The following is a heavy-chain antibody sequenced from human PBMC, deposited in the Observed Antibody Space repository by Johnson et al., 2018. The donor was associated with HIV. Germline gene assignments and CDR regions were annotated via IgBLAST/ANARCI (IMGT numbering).Heavy chain of an antibody. Sequence: VQLVESGGGLVQPGGSPRLSCAASGFTFSSYWMHWVRQAPGKGLVWVSRINSDGSSTSYADSVKGRFTISRDSAKNTLYLQINSLRAEDTALYYCARDEGLDYGASLGAFDIWGQGTMVTVSS. J-gene: IGHJ3*02. CDR1: GFTFSSYW. CDR2: INSDGSST. V-gene: IGHV3-74*01. D-gene: IGHD4-17*01. CDR3: ARDEGLDYGASLGAFDI.